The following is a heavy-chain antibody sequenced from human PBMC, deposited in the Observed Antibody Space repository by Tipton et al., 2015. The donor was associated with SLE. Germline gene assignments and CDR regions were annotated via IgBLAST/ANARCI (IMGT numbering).Heavy chain of an antibody. J-gene: IGHJ1*01. D-gene: IGHD4-17*01. Sequence: TLSLTCTVSGDSIRSSGYFWGWIRQPPGKGLEWIGSIFRIGNTYYNPSLKSRVTISVDRSKNQFSLKLNSVTAADTAVYYCARDYKVTNPDQENFQYWGQGTLITVSS. V-gene: IGHV4-39*07. CDR2: IFRIGNT. CDR3: ARDYKVTNPDQENFQY. CDR1: GDSIRSSGYF.